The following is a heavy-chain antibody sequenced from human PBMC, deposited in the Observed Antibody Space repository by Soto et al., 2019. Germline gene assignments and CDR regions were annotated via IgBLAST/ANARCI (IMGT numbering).Heavy chain of an antibody. Sequence: EVQLVESGGGLVQAGGSLRLSCAASGFTFSSYAMHWVRQAPGKGLEYVSAINSNGGSTYYANSVKGRFTISRDNSKNTLYLQMGSMRAEDMAVYYCARRDGYNFDYWGQGTLATVSS. V-gene: IGHV3-64*01. CDR2: INSNGGST. D-gene: IGHD5-12*01. CDR3: ARRDGYNFDY. J-gene: IGHJ4*02. CDR1: GFTFSSYA.